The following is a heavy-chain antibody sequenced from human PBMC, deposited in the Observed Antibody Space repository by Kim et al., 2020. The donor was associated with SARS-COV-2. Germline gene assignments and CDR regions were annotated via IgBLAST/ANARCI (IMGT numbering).Heavy chain of an antibody. CDR3: ARVPLWSYDAFDI. D-gene: IGHD2-21*01. J-gene: IGHJ3*02. Sequence: YAVSVKSRITINPDTSKNQFSLQLNSVTPEDTAVYYCARVPLWSYDAFDIWGQGTMVTVSS. V-gene: IGHV6-1*01.